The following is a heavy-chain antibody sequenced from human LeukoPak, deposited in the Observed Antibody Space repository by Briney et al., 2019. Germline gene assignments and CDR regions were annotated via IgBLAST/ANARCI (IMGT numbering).Heavy chain of an antibody. CDR3: ASGGYPNWFDP. J-gene: IGHJ5*02. V-gene: IGHV3-30*03. CDR2: ISYDGSNK. CDR1: GFTFSSYG. D-gene: IGHD3-22*01. Sequence: GRSLRLSCAASGFTFSSYGMHWVRQAPGRGLEWVAVISYDGSNKYYADSVKGRFTISRDNAKNSLYLQMNSLRAEDTAVYYCASGGYPNWFDPWGQGTLVTVSS.